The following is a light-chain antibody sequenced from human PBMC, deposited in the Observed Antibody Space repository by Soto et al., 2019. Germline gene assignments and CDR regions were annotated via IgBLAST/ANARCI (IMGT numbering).Light chain of an antibody. J-gene: IGKJ4*01. V-gene: IGKV1-27*01. CDR3: QKYNSATLT. CDR1: QVITNF. CDR2: SAS. Sequence: DIQMTQSPSSLSSSLGDRVTITCRATQVITNFLAWYQQKPGKVPILLIYSASTLQSGVPSRFSGIGYGTEFTLTISSLQNEDVATYDCQKYNSATLTFGGGTKVDI.